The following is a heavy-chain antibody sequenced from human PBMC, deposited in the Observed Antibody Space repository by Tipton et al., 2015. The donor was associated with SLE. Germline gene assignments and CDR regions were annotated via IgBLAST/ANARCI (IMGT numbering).Heavy chain of an antibody. V-gene: IGHV4-39*01. CDR1: GGSISSSSYY. J-gene: IGHJ2*01. CDR3: ARIGQWLIQGYFDL. D-gene: IGHD6-19*01. Sequence: TLSLTCTVSGGSISSSSYYWGWIRQPPGKGLEWIGSIYYSGSTYYNPSLKSRVSISEDTSKNQFSLKLSSVTAADTAVYYCARIGQWLIQGYFDLWGRGTLVTVSS. CDR2: IYYSGST.